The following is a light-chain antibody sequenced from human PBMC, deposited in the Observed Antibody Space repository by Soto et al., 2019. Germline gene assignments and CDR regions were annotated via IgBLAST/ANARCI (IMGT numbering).Light chain of an antibody. J-gene: IGKJ5*01. V-gene: IGKV3-11*01. Sequence: VLTQSPATLSLSPGERATLSCRASQSVSSYLAWYQQKPGQAPRLLIYDASNRAAGIPARFSGSGSGTDFTLTISSLEPEDFAVYYCQQRSNWPPITFGQGTRLEIK. CDR2: DAS. CDR3: QQRSNWPPIT. CDR1: QSVSSY.